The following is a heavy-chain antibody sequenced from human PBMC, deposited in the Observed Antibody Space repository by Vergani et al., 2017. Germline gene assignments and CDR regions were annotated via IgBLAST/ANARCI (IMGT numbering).Heavy chain of an antibody. D-gene: IGHD6-19*01. J-gene: IGHJ4*02. Sequence: EVQLVESGGGLVKPGGSLRLSCAASGFTFSSYSMNWVRQAPGKGLEWVSSISISSSYIYYADSVKGRFTSSRDNAKNSLYLQMNSLRAEDTAVYYCARGMYSSGWYGPYDYWGQGTLVTVSS. CDR1: GFTFSSYS. CDR3: ARGMYSSGWYGPYDY. CDR2: ISISSSYI. V-gene: IGHV3-21*01.